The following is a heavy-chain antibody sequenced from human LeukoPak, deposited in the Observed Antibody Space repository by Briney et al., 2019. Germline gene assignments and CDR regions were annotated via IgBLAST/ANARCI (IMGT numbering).Heavy chain of an antibody. D-gene: IGHD5-18*01. Sequence: GGSLRLSCAASGFTFGNYAMNWVRQAPGKGLEWVSLISGSGGSTYYSDSVKGRFTISRDNSKNTLYLQMNSLRPEDTAIYYCAKSTRGYSYHYYSDYWGQGTLVTVSS. V-gene: IGHV3-23*01. CDR1: GFTFGNYA. J-gene: IGHJ4*02. CDR3: AKSTRGYSYHYYSDY. CDR2: ISGSGGST.